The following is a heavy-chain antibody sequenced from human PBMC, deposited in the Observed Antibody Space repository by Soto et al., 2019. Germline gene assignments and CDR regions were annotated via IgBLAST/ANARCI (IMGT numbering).Heavy chain of an antibody. CDR1: GGSISSYY. CDR2: INNSGST. J-gene: IGHJ4*02. CDR3: SSHLLYYDILTGSHHFDY. Sequence: SETLSLTCTVSGGSISSYYWSWIRQPPGKGLEWIGYINNSGSTNYNPSLKSRVTISVDTSNNQFSLKLTSVTAADAAMYSCSSHLLYYDILTGSHHFDYWGQGTLVTVSS. V-gene: IGHV4-59*08. D-gene: IGHD3-9*01.